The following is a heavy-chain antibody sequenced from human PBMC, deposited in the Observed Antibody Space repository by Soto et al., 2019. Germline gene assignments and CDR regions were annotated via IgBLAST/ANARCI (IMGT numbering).Heavy chain of an antibody. CDR1: GYTFTSYG. D-gene: IGHD6-13*01. J-gene: IGHJ3*02. CDR3: ARTRSAGTFRDDAFDI. Sequence: ASVKASCKASGYTFTSYGISWVQQAPGQRLEWMGWINAYNGNTKYAQKFQGRVTITRDTSASTAYMELSSLRSEDTAVYYCARTRSAGTFRDDAFDIWGQGAMVTVSS. V-gene: IGHV1-18*01. CDR2: INAYNGNT.